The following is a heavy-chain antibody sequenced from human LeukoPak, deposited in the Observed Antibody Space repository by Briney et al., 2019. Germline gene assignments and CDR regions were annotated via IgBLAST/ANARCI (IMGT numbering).Heavy chain of an antibody. Sequence: GGSLRLSCAASEFTFSSYNMNWVRQAPGKGLEWVAVISYDGSNKYYADSVKGRFTISRDNSKNTLYLQMNSLRAEDTAVYYCARDRQSSGYDHLWYWGQGTLVTVSS. J-gene: IGHJ4*02. D-gene: IGHD5-12*01. V-gene: IGHV3-30-3*01. CDR1: EFTFSSYN. CDR2: ISYDGSNK. CDR3: ARDRQSSGYDHLWY.